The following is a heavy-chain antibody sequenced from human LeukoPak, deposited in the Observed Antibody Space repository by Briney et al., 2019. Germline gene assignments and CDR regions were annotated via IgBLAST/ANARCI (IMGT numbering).Heavy chain of an antibody. J-gene: IGHJ4*02. D-gene: IGHD3-9*01. CDR2: ISYDGSNK. V-gene: IGHV3-30*18. CDR1: GFTFSSYG. CDR3: AKDLGVRYFDWLIPGSGY. Sequence: PGGSLRLSCAASGFTFSSYGMHWVRQAPGKGLEWVAVISYDGSNKYYADSVKGRFTISRDNSKNTLYLQMNSLRAEDTAVYYCAKDLGVRYFDWLIPGSGYWGQGTLVTVSS.